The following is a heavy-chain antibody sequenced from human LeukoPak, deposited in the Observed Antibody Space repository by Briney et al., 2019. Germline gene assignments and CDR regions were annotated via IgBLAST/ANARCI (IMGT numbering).Heavy chain of an antibody. V-gene: IGHV1-18*01. Sequence: GASVKVSCKASGYTFTNYGFSWMRQAPGQGLEWMGWINAYNGNTNYAQKLQGRVTMTTDTSTNTAYMELRSLRSDDTAVYYCARRYCSGGSCYSDGYYGMDVWGQGTTVTVSS. D-gene: IGHD2-15*01. J-gene: IGHJ6*02. CDR2: INAYNGNT. CDR1: GYTFTNYG. CDR3: ARRYCSGGSCYSDGYYGMDV.